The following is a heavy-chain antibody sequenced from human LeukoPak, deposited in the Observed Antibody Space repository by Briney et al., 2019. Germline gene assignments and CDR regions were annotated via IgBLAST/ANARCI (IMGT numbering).Heavy chain of an antibody. Sequence: GGSLRLSCTASGFTFTTYEFNWVRQAPGKGLEWVSYISSGATTIYHADPVKGRFTISRDNAKNSLYLQMNSLRAEDTAVYYCARVSSGWYEGFDYWGQGTLVTVSS. V-gene: IGHV3-48*03. J-gene: IGHJ4*02. CDR2: ISSGATTI. CDR3: ARVSSGWYEGFDY. CDR1: GFTFTTYE. D-gene: IGHD6-19*01.